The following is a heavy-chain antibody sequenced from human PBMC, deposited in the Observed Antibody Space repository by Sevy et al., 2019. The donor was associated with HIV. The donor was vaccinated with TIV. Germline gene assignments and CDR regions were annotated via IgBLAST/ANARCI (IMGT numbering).Heavy chain of an antibody. CDR1: GFTFDDYG. Sequence: GSLRLSCAASGFTFDDYGMSWVRQAPGKGLEWVSGINWNGGRIGYADSVKGRFTISRDNTKNSLYLQMNRLRAEDTALYHWARGKVRRYSNSWQGFDPWGQGTLVTVSS. CDR3: ARGKVRRYSNSWQGFDP. D-gene: IGHD6-13*01. J-gene: IGHJ5*02. CDR2: INWNGGRI. V-gene: IGHV3-20*01.